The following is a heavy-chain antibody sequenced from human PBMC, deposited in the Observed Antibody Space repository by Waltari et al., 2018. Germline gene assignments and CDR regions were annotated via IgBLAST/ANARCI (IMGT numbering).Heavy chain of an antibody. Sequence: NPNSGGTNYAQKFQGRVTMTRDTSISTAYMELSRLRSDDTAVYYCASTYADYYFDYWGQGTLVTVSS. CDR3: ASTYADYYFDY. J-gene: IGHJ4*02. V-gene: IGHV1-2*02. D-gene: IGHD4-17*01. CDR2: NPNSGGT.